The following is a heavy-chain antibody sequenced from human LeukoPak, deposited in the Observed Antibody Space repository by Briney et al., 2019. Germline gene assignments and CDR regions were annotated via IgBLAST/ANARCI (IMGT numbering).Heavy chain of an antibody. V-gene: IGHV5-51*01. D-gene: IGHD4-23*01. CDR2: IYPGDSDT. CDR1: GYIFTSYW. J-gene: IGHJ4*02. Sequence: GESLKISCKGSGYIFTSYWITWVRQMPGKSLEWMGIIYPGDSDTKYSPSFQGQVTISADKSIGTAYLQWSSLKASDTAMYYCARRSYSGKDFDYWGQGTLVTVSS. CDR3: ARRSYSGKDFDY.